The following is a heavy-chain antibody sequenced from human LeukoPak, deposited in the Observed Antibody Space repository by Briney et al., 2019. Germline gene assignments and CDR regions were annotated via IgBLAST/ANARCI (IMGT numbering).Heavy chain of an antibody. CDR2: ISYDGSKK. CDR3: TRSGRGAFFKAYFDY. V-gene: IGHV3-30*07. Sequence: GGSLRLSCSASGLTFNTYAMHWVRQAPGKGLEWVAVISYDGSKKFYADSVKGRFTISRDKLNDMLYLQMSSLRDDDTGVYYCTRSGRGAFFKAYFDYWGQGTLVTVSS. J-gene: IGHJ4*02. D-gene: IGHD2/OR15-2a*01. CDR1: GLTFNTYA.